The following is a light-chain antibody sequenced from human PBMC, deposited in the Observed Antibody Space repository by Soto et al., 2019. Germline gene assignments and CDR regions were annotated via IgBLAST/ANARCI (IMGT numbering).Light chain of an antibody. Sequence: DIPMTQSPSTLSASVGDRVTITCRASQSISSWLAWYQQKPGKAPKLLIYDASTLESGVPSRVSGSGSGTEFTLTISILQPDDFATYYCQQYNTYSTFGQGTKLEIK. CDR1: QSISSW. J-gene: IGKJ2*01. CDR2: DAS. CDR3: QQYNTYST. V-gene: IGKV1-5*01.